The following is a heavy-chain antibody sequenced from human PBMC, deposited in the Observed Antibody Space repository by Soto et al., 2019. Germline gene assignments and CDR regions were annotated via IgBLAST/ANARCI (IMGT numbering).Heavy chain of an antibody. CDR2: IYSSGST. D-gene: IGHD2-2*03. J-gene: IGHJ6*02. Sequence: SETLSLTCTVSGGSISSADYYWSWIRQPPGKGLEWFGYIYSSGSTYYNPSLKSRVTISVDTSKNQFSLKLSSVTAADTAVYYCARVGYCNSTSCQPMDVWGQGTTVTVSS. CDR1: GGSISSADYY. CDR3: ARVGYCNSTSCQPMDV. V-gene: IGHV4-30-4*01.